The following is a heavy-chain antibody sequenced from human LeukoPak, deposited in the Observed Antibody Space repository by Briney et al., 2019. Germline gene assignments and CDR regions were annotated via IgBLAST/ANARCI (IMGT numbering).Heavy chain of an antibody. J-gene: IGHJ4*02. Sequence: GGSLRLSCAASGFTFSDYYMSWIRQAPGKGLEWVAVISYDGSNKNYADSVKGRFTISRDNSKNTLYLQMNSLRAEDTAVYYCAKDRRSSWSFDYWGQGTLVTVSS. CDR3: AKDRRSSWSFDY. CDR2: ISYDGSNK. D-gene: IGHD6-13*01. V-gene: IGHV3-30*18. CDR1: GFTFSDYY.